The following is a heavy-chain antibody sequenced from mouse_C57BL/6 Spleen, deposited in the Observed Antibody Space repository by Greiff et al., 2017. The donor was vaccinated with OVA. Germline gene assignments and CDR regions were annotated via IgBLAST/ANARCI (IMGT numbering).Heavy chain of an antibody. CDR3: ARCGYDGYWYFDV. D-gene: IGHD2-2*01. Sequence: VQLQQPGAELVRPGSSVKLSCKASGYTFTSYWMHWVKQRPIQGLEWIGNIDPSDSETHYNQKFKDKATLTVDKSSSTAYMQLSSLTSEDSAVYCWARCGYDGYWYFDVWGTGTTVTVSS. J-gene: IGHJ1*03. CDR1: GYTFTSYW. CDR2: IDPSDSET. V-gene: IGHV1-52*01.